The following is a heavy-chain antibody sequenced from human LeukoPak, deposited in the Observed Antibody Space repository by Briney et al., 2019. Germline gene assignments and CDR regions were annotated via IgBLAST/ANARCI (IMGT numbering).Heavy chain of an antibody. J-gene: IGHJ4*02. CDR2: ITGSGGNT. Sequence: PGASLRLSCAASGFTFSNYAMSWVRQAPGKGLEWVSGITGSGGNTYYADSVKGRFTISRDNSKHTVFLQMNSLRAEDTDVCYCAKWGAYDVLTGYYVSDYWGQGTLVTVSS. V-gene: IGHV3-23*01. D-gene: IGHD3-9*01. CDR3: AKWGAYDVLTGYYVSDY. CDR1: GFTFSNYA.